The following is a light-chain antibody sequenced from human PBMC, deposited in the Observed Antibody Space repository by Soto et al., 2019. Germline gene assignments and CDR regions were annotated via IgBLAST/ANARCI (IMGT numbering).Light chain of an antibody. CDR1: SSNIGSNF. CDR2: ENN. Sequence: QSVLTQPPSVSAAPGQKVTMSCSGSSSNIGSNFVSWYRHPPGTAPNLLIYENNRRRSGVSDRFSGSKSGTSATLDITGLQTGDEADYYCATWDSSLSVVVFGGGTKLTVL. V-gene: IGLV1-51*02. J-gene: IGLJ3*02. CDR3: ATWDSSLSVVV.